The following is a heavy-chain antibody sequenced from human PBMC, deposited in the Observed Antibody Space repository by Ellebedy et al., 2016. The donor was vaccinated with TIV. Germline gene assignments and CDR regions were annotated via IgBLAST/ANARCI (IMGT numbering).Heavy chain of an antibody. D-gene: IGHD3-16*01. Sequence: PGGSLRLSCAASGSTFTNYAMSWVRQAPGKGLEWVSAISTSGGSTYYADSAKGRFTISRDNSKNTLFLQMNNLRVEDTAMYYCARDDALDGGYLDSWGQGTLVTVSS. CDR2: ISTSGGST. CDR3: ARDDALDGGYLDS. J-gene: IGHJ4*02. CDR1: GSTFTNYA. V-gene: IGHV3-23*01.